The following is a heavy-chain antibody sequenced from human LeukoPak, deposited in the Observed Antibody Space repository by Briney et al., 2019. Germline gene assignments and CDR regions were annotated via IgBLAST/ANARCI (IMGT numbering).Heavy chain of an antibody. CDR1: GFTFSNYA. V-gene: IGHV3-23*01. Sequence: PGGSLRLSCAASGFTFSNYAMSWVRQAPGEGLEWVSVISGSGGSTYYADSVKGRFIISRDNFNNTLDLQMNSLRAEDTAVYYCAKFMYCSGGSCYRGLGYWGQGTLVTVSS. CDR2: ISGSGGST. D-gene: IGHD2-15*01. J-gene: IGHJ4*02. CDR3: AKFMYCSGGSCYRGLGY.